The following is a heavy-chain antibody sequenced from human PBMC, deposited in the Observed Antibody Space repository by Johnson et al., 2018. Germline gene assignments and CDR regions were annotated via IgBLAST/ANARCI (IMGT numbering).Heavy chain of an antibody. Sequence: VQLVQSGGGLVQPGGSLRLTCTASGFRFSSYWMTWVRQVPGKGLEWVANIKQDASEKYYVDTVKGRFTISRDNAKNSVYLQMNSRRAEDTAVFYCEGDGSLLDVWGKGTTVIVSS. CDR1: GFRFSSYW. J-gene: IGHJ6*04. CDR2: IKQDASEK. V-gene: IGHV3-7*01. CDR3: EGDGSLLDV.